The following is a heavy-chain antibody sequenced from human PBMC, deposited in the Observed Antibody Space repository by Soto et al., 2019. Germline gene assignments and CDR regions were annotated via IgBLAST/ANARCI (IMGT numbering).Heavy chain of an antibody. CDR1: GYTFTGYY. CDR3: AGDRVNPVVGGDYDSSGYPTPHFDY. CDR2: INPNGGGT. J-gene: IGHJ4*02. Sequence: ASVKVSCKASGYTFTGYYMPWVRQAPGQGLEWMGWINPNGGGTNYAQKFQGRVTMTRETSISTAYMELSRLRSDDTAVYYCAGDRVNPVVGGDYDSSGYPTPHFDYWGQGTLVTVSS. V-gene: IGHV1-2*02. D-gene: IGHD3-22*01.